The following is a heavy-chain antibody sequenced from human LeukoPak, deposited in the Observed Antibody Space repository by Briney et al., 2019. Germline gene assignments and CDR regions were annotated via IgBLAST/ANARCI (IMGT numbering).Heavy chain of an antibody. D-gene: IGHD6-13*01. V-gene: IGHV3-74*01. Sequence: GGSLRLSCAASGFTFSSYWMHWVRQAPGKGLVWVSRINSDGSSTRYADSVKGRFTISRDNTKNTLYLQMNSLRAEDTAVYYCARDLDSSTWYRGFDYWGQGTLVTVSS. CDR1: GFTFSSYW. J-gene: IGHJ4*02. CDR3: ARDLDSSTWYRGFDY. CDR2: INSDGSST.